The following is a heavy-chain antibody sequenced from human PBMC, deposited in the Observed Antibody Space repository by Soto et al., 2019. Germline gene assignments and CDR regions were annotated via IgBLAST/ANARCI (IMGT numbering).Heavy chain of an antibody. Sequence: GGSLRLSCAASGFTFSSYAMSWVRQAPGKGLEWVSVISGSGGRTYYADSVEGRFTISRDNSKNTLYLQMNSLRAEDTAVYYCAKGLGPAADYGMDVWGQGTTVTVSS. J-gene: IGHJ6*02. CDR2: ISGSGGRT. D-gene: IGHD2-2*01. CDR1: GFTFSSYA. CDR3: AKGLGPAADYGMDV. V-gene: IGHV3-23*01.